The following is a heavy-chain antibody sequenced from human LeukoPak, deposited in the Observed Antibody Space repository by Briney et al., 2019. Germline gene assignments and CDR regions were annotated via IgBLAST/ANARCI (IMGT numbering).Heavy chain of an antibody. CDR2: IIPILGIA. Sequence: SVKVSCQVSGATFRSYTISWVRHAPGQGIEWMGRIIPILGIANYAHKLQGRVTITADKSTSTAYMELSSLRSEDTAVYYCAIGLVGGTEWAFDIWGQGTMVTVCS. D-gene: IGHD3-3*01. V-gene: IGHV1-69*02. J-gene: IGHJ3*02. CDR1: GATFRSYT. CDR3: AIGLVGGTEWAFDI.